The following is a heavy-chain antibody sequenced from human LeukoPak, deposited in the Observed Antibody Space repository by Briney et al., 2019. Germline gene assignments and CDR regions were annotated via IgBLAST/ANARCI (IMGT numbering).Heavy chain of an antibody. Sequence: ASVKVSCKASGGTFSSYAISWVRQAPGQGLEWMGRIIPILGIANYAQKFQGRVTITADKSTSTAYMGLSSLRSEDTAVYYYARDPGTTSGYWGQGTLVTVSS. D-gene: IGHD1-1*01. J-gene: IGHJ4*02. CDR1: GGTFSSYA. V-gene: IGHV1-69*04. CDR3: ARDPGTTSGY. CDR2: IIPILGIA.